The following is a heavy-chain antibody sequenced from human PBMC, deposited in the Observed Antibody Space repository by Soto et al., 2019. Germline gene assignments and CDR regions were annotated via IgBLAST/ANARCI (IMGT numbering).Heavy chain of an antibody. Sequence: SQTLSLTCAISGDSVSSNSAAWNWIRQSPSRGLEWLGRTYYRSKWYNDYAVSVKSRITINPDTSKNQFSLQLNSVTPEDTAVYYCARVGGINGTTSLFVDVWGQGTTVTVSS. CDR2: TYYRSKWYN. CDR1: GDSVSSNSAA. J-gene: IGHJ6*02. CDR3: ARVGGINGTTSLFVDV. D-gene: IGHD1-7*01. V-gene: IGHV6-1*01.